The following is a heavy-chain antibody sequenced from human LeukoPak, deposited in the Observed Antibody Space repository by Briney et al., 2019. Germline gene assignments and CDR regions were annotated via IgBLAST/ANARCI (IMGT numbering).Heavy chain of an antibody. V-gene: IGHV1-18*04. CDR3: ARVRCSGGSCYTGFDY. CDR1: GYSFTSYG. J-gene: IGHJ4*02. D-gene: IGHD2-15*01. Sequence: ASVKVSCKSSGYSFTSYGINWVRQAPGQGLEWMGWISTDNGNTDYAQNLQGRVTMTTDTSTSTAYKELRSLRSDDTAVYYCARVRCSGGSCYTGFDYWGQGTLVTVSS. CDR2: ISTDNGNT.